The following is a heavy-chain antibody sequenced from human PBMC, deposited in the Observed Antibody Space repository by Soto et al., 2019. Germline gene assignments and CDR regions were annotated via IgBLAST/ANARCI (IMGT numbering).Heavy chain of an antibody. D-gene: IGHD6-19*01. V-gene: IGHV1-18*01. CDR2: ISAYNGNT. Sequence: ASVKVSCKASGYTFTSYGISWVRQAPGQGLEWMGWISAYNGNTNYAQKLQGRVTMTTDTSTSTAYMELRSLRSDDTAVYYCARDSSGWYPTAGYYYYGMDVWGQGTTVTVSS. CDR1: GYTFTSYG. J-gene: IGHJ6*02. CDR3: ARDSSGWYPTAGYYYYGMDV.